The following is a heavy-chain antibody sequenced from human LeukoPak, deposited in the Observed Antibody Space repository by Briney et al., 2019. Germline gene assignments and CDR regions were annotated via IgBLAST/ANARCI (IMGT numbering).Heavy chain of an antibody. CDR1: GGSFSGYY. J-gene: IGHJ4*02. CDR3: ARAPGRNGVDY. Sequence: PSETLSLSCAVYGGSFSGYYWSWIRQPPGKGLEWIGQINHSGGANYTPSLKSRVTISVDTSKNQFSLRLSSVTAADTAVNYCARAPGRNGVDYWGQGTLVTVSS. D-gene: IGHD2-8*01. V-gene: IGHV4-34*01. CDR2: INHSGGA.